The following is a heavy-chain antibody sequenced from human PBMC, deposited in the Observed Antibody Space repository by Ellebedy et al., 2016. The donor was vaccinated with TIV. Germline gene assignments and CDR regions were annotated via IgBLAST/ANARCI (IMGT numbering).Heavy chain of an antibody. Sequence: MPSETLSLTCTVSGGSISTNYWSWIRQPPGKGLEWIGFIYDSGTTNYNPSLKTRVTISVDTAKNQFSLRLTSVTAADTAVYYCARHPGHNGFFDLWGQGTQVTVSS. V-gene: IGHV4-59*01. CDR2: IYDSGTT. CDR1: GGSISTNY. D-gene: IGHD2-8*01. J-gene: IGHJ4*02. CDR3: ARHPGHNGFFDL.